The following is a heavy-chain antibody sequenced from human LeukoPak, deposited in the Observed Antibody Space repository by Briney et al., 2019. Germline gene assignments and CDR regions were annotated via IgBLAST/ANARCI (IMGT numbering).Heavy chain of an antibody. CDR3: ARAGILYYGSGSYYNG. CDR1: GYTFTGYY. D-gene: IGHD3-10*01. J-gene: IGHJ4*02. Sequence: ASVKVSCKASGYTFTGYYMHWVRQATGQGLEWMGWINPNSGGTNYAQKCQGRVTMTRDTSISTAYMELSRLRSDDTTVYYCARAGILYYGSGSYYNGWGQGTLVTVSS. CDR2: INPNSGGT. V-gene: IGHV1-2*02.